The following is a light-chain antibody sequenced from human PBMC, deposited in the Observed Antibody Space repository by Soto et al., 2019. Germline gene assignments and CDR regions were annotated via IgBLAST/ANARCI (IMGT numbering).Light chain of an antibody. CDR3: SSYTSSNSYV. Sequence: QSALTQPASVSRSPGQSIAISCTGSSSDVGGYKYVSWYQQHPGKAPKLMIYDVSNRPSGVSDRFSGSKSGNTASLTISGLQSEDEADYYCSSYTSSNSYVFGTGTKVTVL. CDR2: DVS. J-gene: IGLJ1*01. V-gene: IGLV2-14*03. CDR1: SSDVGGYKY.